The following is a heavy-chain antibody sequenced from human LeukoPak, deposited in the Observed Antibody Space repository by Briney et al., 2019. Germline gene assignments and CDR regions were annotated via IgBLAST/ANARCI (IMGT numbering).Heavy chain of an antibody. J-gene: IGHJ4*02. V-gene: IGHV3-48*03. CDR2: ISGSGGNI. CDR3: ARGLRKTIRGGDYD. D-gene: IGHD3-3*01. Sequence: PGGSLRLSCAASGFTFSTYDMKWVRQAPGKGLEWVSHISGSGGNIGYADSVKGRFTISRDNAKNSLYLQMNSLRADDTAVYYCARGLRKTIRGGDYDWGQGTLVTVSS. CDR1: GFTFSTYD.